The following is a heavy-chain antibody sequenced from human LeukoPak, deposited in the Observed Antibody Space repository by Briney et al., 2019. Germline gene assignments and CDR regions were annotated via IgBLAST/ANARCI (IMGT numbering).Heavy chain of an antibody. CDR2: ISSSSSYI. CDR1: GFTFSSYA. CDR3: ARDSHQPSPLDV. Sequence: GGSLRLSCAASGFTFSSYAMHWVRQAPGKGLEWVSSISSSSSYIYYADSVKGRFTISRDNAKNSLYLQMNSLRAEDTAVYYCARDSHQPSPLDVWGQGTTVTVSS. J-gene: IGHJ6*02. D-gene: IGHD2-2*01. V-gene: IGHV3-21*01.